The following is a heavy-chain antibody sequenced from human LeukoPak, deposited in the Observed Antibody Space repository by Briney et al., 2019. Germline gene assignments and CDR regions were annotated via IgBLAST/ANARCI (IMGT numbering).Heavy chain of an antibody. D-gene: IGHD2-2*01. CDR3: ARDRADIVVVPAASRYYYYYMDV. J-gene: IGHJ6*03. V-gene: IGHV4-4*07. CDR1: GGSISSYY. CDR2: IYTSGST. Sequence: PSETLSLTCTASGGSISSYYWSWVRQPAGKGLEWIGGIYTSGSTNYNPSLKSRVTMSVDTSKNQFSLKLSSVTAADTAVYYCARDRADIVVVPAASRYYYYYMDVWGKGTTVTVSS.